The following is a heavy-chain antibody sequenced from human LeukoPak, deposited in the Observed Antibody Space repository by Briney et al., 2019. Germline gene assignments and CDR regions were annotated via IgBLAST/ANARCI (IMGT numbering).Heavy chain of an antibody. D-gene: IGHD5-12*01. J-gene: IGHJ3*02. CDR2: IYHSGST. CDR1: GYSISSGYY. V-gene: IGHV4-38-2*01. Sequence: SETLSLTCAVSGYSISSGYYWGWIRQPPGKGLEWIGSIYHSGSTYYNPSLKSRVTISVDTSKNQFSLKLSSVTAADTAVYYWASILTVATTGSDAFDIWGQGTMVTVSS. CDR3: ASILTVATTGSDAFDI.